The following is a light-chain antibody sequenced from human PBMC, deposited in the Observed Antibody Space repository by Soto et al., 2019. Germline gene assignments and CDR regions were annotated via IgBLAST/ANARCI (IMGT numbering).Light chain of an antibody. J-gene: IGLJ1*01. CDR1: SGHSSYA. Sequence: QLVLTQSPSASASLGASVKLTCTQSSGHSSYAIAWHQQQPENGPRYLMKLNSDGSHSKGDGIPDRFSGSSSGAERYLIISSLESEDEAHYYCPTWGTGIHVFGTGTKLTVL. V-gene: IGLV4-69*01. CDR3: PTWGTGIHV. CDR2: LNSDGSH.